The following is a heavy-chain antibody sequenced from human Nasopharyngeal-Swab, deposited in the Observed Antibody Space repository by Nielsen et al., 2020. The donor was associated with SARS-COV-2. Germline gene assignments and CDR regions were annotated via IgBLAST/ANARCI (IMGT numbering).Heavy chain of an antibody. J-gene: IGHJ3*02. Sequence: GGSLRLSCAASGFTFSSYGMHWVRQAPGKGLEWVSVIYSGGSSTYYADSVKGRFTISRDNSKNTLYLQMNSLRAEDTAVYYCAKDLDYYDSSGYYGNAFDIWGQGTMVTVS. CDR3: AKDLDYYDSSGYYGNAFDI. D-gene: IGHD3-22*01. V-gene: IGHV3-23*03. CDR2: IYSGGSST. CDR1: GFTFSSYG.